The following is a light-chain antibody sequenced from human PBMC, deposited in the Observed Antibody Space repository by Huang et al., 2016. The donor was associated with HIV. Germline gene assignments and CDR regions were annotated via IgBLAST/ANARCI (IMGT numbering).Light chain of an antibody. Sequence: IQLTQSPSSLSASVGDRVTITCRASQGVSSYLAWYQQKPGKVPKLLIYAASTLQSGVPSRFSGSGSGTDFTLTISSLQPEDFVTYYCQQLYDYPLTFGPGTKVDIK. CDR1: QGVSSY. J-gene: IGKJ3*01. CDR2: AAS. V-gene: IGKV1-9*01. CDR3: QQLYDYPLT.